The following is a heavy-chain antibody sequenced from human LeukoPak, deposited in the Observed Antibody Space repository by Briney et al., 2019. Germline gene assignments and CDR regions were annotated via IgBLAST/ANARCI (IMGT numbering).Heavy chain of an antibody. D-gene: IGHD3-22*01. J-gene: IGHJ4*02. V-gene: IGHV4-39*01. CDR1: GDSISSSSYY. Sequence: SETLSLTCTVSGDSISSSSYYWVWLRQPPGKGLEWIATIYYSGSTYYNPSLKSRVTISVDTSKNQFSLKLSSVTAADTAMYYCARYWGPYDNSGAYFDYWGQGTLVTVSS. CDR2: IYYSGST. CDR3: ARYWGPYDNSGAYFDY.